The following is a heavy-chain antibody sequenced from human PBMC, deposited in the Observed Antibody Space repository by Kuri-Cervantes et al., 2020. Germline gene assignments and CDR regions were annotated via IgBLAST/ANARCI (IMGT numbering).Heavy chain of an antibody. V-gene: IGHV1-69*04. D-gene: IGHD3-16*01. CDR3: ARVDSIYTGPYGMDV. CDR1: GYTFTGYY. J-gene: IGHJ6*02. CDR2: IIPILGIA. Sequence: SVKVSCKASGYTFTGYYMHWVRQAPGQGLEWMGRIIPILGIANYAQKFQGRVTITADKSTSTAYMELSSLRSEDTAVYYCARVDSIYTGPYGMDVWGQGTTVTVSS.